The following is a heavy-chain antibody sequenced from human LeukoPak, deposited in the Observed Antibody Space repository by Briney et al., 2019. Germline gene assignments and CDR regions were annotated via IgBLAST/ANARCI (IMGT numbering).Heavy chain of an antibody. CDR2: ISAYNGNT. CDR3: ARDHPLWSMCCFRDAFDI. D-gene: IGHD2-15*01. J-gene: IGHJ3*02. V-gene: IGHV1-18*01. CDR1: GYTFTSYG. Sequence: ASVKVSCKASGYTFTSYGISWVRLAPGQGLEWMGWISAYNGNTNYAQKLQGRVTMTTDTSTSTAYMELRSLRSDDTAVYYCARDHPLWSMCCFRDAFDIWGQGTMVTVSS.